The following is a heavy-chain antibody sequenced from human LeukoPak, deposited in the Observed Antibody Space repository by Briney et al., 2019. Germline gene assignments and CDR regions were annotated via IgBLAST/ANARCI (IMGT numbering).Heavy chain of an antibody. CDR2: IYDIGIT. Sequence: SETLSLTCTVSGGSISSGDYYWSWLRQPPGKGLECIGYIYDIGITYYNPSLKRRLSISLDTSKNQFSLKVTSVTAADTAVYYCARVRPDYYYGVDVWGQGTTVSVSS. J-gene: IGHJ6*01. V-gene: IGHV4-30-4*01. CDR3: ARVRPDYYYGVDV. CDR1: GGSISSGDYY.